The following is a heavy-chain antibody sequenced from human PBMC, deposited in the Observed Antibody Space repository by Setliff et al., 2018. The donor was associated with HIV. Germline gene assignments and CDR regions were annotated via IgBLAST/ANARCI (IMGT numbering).Heavy chain of an antibody. CDR1: GYTFTSYD. CDR3: AVTIFGVVTHGYFQH. D-gene: IGHD3-3*01. Sequence: ASVKVSCKASGYTFTSYDINWVRQATGQGLEWMGWTNPNSGNTGYAQKFQGRVTMTRNTSVSTAYMELSSLRSEDTAVYYCAVTIFGVVTHGYFQHWGQGTLVTVSS. CDR2: TNPNSGNT. J-gene: IGHJ1*01. V-gene: IGHV1-8*02.